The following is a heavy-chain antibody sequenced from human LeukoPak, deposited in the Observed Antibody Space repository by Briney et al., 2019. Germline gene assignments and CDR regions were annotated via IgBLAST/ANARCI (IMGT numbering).Heavy chain of an antibody. Sequence: GGSLRLSCAAPGFTFSGYAMHWVRQAPGKGLEWVAVISYDGTNKYYADSVKGRFTVSRDISKNTLYLQMNSLTAEDTAVYYCARHRGPSLYSSAYFDYWGQGTLVPVSS. D-gene: IGHD3-22*01. CDR1: GFTFSGYA. V-gene: IGHV3-30-3*01. CDR2: ISYDGTNK. CDR3: ARHRGPSLYSSAYFDY. J-gene: IGHJ4*02.